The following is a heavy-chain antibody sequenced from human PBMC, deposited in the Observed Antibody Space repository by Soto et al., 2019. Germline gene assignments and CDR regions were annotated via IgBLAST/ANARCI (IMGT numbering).Heavy chain of an antibody. V-gene: IGHV4-31*03. J-gene: IGHJ3*02. Sequence: SETLSLTCTVSGGSISSGGYYWSWIRQHPGKGLEWIGYIYYSGSTYYNPSLKSRVTISVDTSKNQFSLKLSSVTAADTAVYYCARDAGQWLARGAFDIWGQGTMVTVSS. CDR3: ARDAGQWLARGAFDI. CDR1: GGSISSGGYY. D-gene: IGHD6-19*01. CDR2: IYYSGST.